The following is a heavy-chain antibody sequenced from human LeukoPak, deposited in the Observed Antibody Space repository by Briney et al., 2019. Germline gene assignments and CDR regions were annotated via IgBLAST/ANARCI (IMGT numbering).Heavy chain of an antibody. Sequence: PGGSLRLSCAASGFTFSTSNMNWVRQAPGKGLEWVSVIYSGGSTYYADSLKGRFTISRDNAKNTLYLQMISLTAEDTAVYYCARRRNSSDGMDFDYWGQGTLVTVSS. J-gene: IGHJ4*02. CDR1: GFTFSTSN. V-gene: IGHV3-53*01. CDR3: ARRRNSSDGMDFDY. D-gene: IGHD3-22*01. CDR2: IYSGGST.